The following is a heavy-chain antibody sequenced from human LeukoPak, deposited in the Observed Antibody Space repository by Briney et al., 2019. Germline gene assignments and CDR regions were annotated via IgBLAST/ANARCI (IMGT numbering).Heavy chain of an antibody. D-gene: IGHD3-22*01. Sequence: GASVKVSCKVAGGTINNFAISWVRQAPGQGLEWMGWINPNSGGTQYSQKFQGRVTLTRDTSITTGYMELSGLTSDDTAVYYCASLSYYDLSGYFYWGQGTLVTVSS. CDR2: INPNSGGT. V-gene: IGHV1-2*02. CDR1: GGTINNFA. J-gene: IGHJ4*02. CDR3: ASLSYYDLSGYFY.